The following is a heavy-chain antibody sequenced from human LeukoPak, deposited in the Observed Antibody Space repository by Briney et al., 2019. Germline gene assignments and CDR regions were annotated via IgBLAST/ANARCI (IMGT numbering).Heavy chain of an antibody. CDR1: GFTLRSYT. J-gene: IGHJ4*02. D-gene: IGHD3-10*01. CDR2: ISPSGSST. V-gene: IGHV3-21*01. Sequence: SGGSLRLSCAASGFTLRSYTMSWVRQAPGKGLDWVSSISPSGSSTYNADSVRGRFTISRDNAKDAVYLQMNSLRGEDTAVYYCVRDFLGESGAGGCWGQGTLVTVSS. CDR3: VRDFLGESGAGGC.